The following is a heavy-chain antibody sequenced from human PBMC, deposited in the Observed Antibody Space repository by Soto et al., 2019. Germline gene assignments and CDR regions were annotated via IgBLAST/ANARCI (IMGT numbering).Heavy chain of an antibody. CDR1: GYTFTSYA. CDR3: VKGEYYYDTTGYYPFDH. V-gene: IGHV1-3*01. CDR2: INAGNGNT. D-gene: IGHD3-22*01. Sequence: ASVKVSCKASGYTFTSYAMHWVRQAPGQRLEWMGWINAGNGNTKYSQKFQGRVTITRDTSASTAYMELSSLTAEDTAVYYCVKGEYYYDTTGYYPFDHWGQGTLVTVSS. J-gene: IGHJ4*02.